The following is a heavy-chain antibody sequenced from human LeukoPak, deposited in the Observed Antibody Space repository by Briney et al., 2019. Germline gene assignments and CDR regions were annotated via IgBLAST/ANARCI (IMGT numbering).Heavy chain of an antibody. J-gene: IGHJ3*02. D-gene: IGHD6-6*01. Sequence: GASVKVSCKASGGTFSSYAISWVRQAPGQGLEWMGGIIPIFGTANYAQKFQGRVTITTDESTSTAYMELSSLRSEDTAVYYCARRGSSSSGRFGAFDIWGQGTMVTVSS. V-gene: IGHV1-69*05. CDR2: IIPIFGTA. CDR1: GGTFSSYA. CDR3: ARRGSSSSGRFGAFDI.